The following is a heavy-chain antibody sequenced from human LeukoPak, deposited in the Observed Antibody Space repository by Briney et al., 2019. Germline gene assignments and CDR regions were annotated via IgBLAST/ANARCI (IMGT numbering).Heavy chain of an antibody. J-gene: IGHJ2*01. Sequence: ASVKVSCKASGYTFTSYGISWVRQAPGQGLEWMGWINPNSGGTNYAQKFQGRVTMTRDTSISTAYMELSRLRSDDTAVYYCARAPGSSGWYRYFDLWGRGTLVTVSS. V-gene: IGHV1-2*02. CDR3: ARAPGSSGWYRYFDL. CDR1: GYTFTSYG. CDR2: INPNSGGT. D-gene: IGHD6-19*01.